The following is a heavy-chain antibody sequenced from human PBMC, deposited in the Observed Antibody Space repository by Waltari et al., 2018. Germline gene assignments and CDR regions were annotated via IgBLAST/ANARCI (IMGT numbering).Heavy chain of an antibody. CDR2: INHSGST. CDR3: ARGGGDGYNPADFDY. J-gene: IGHJ4*02. Sequence: QVQLQQWGAGLLKPSETLSLTCAVYGGSFSGYYWSWIRQPPGRGLEWIGEINHSGSTNYNPSLKSRVTISVDTSKNQFSLKLSSVTAADTAVYYCARGGGDGYNPADFDYWGQGTLVTVSS. V-gene: IGHV4-34*01. CDR1: GGSFSGYY. D-gene: IGHD3-16*01.